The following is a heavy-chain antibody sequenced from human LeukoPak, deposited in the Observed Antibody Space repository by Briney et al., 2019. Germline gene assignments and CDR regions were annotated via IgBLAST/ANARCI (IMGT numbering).Heavy chain of an antibody. V-gene: IGHV3-66*01. CDR1: GFTVSNNY. CDR3: ARENRRGGPFDF. D-gene: IGHD3-16*01. CDR2: IYSGGST. J-gene: IGHJ4*02. Sequence: GGSLRLSCAASGFTVSNNYMSWVRQAPGKGLEWVSVIYSGGSTYYADSVKGRFTISRDNSKNTVYLQMNSLRAEDTAVYYCARENRRGGPFDFWGLGTLVTVSS.